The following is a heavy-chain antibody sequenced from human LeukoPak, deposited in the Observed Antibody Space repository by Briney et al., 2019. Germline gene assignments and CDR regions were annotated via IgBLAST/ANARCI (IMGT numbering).Heavy chain of an antibody. CDR1: GFTFSSYA. V-gene: IGHV3-23*01. D-gene: IGHD3-9*01. Sequence: GGSLRLSCAASGFTFSSYAMSWVRQAPVKGLEWVSAISGSGGSTYYADSVKGRFTISRDNSKNTLYLQMNSLRAEDTAVYYCAKAKVHYDILTGFNLYYFDYWGQGTLVTVSS. J-gene: IGHJ4*02. CDR3: AKAKVHYDILTGFNLYYFDY. CDR2: ISGSGGST.